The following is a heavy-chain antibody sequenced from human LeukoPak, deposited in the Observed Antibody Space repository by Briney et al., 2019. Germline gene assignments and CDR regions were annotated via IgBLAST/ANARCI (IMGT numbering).Heavy chain of an antibody. CDR3: ARTRVSSSWYRGAFDI. CDR2: IYTSGST. D-gene: IGHD6-13*01. J-gene: IGHJ3*02. Sequence: SETLSLTCSVSGGSISSYYWNWIRQPAGKGLEWIGRIYTSGSTNYNPSLKSRVTMSVDTSKSQFSLKLSSVTAADTAVYYCARTRVSSSWYRGAFDIWGQGTMVTVSS. V-gene: IGHV4-4*07. CDR1: GGSISSYY.